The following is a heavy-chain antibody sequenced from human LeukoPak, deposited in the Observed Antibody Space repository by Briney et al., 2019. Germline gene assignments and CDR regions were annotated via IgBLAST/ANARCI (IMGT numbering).Heavy chain of an antibody. CDR1: GFTFSSYA. D-gene: IGHD3-22*01. Sequence: PGGSLRLSCAASGFTFSSYAMHWVRQAPGGRREWVGVILYVGSMKYYADSVKGRFTISRDNSKNTLYLQMKGLRAEDTAVYYCARDPRGPTGYDSSGRDSFDYWGQGTLVTVSS. J-gene: IGHJ4*02. CDR3: ARDPRGPTGYDSSGRDSFDY. V-gene: IGHV3-30*04. CDR2: ILYVGSMK.